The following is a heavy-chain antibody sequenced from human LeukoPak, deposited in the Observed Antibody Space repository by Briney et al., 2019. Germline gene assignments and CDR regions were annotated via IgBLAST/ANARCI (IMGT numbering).Heavy chain of an antibody. D-gene: IGHD6-19*01. Sequence: PGGSLRLSCAASEFPFSTYAMSWVRQAPGKGLEWVSVIYTGGNTYYADSVKGRFTISRDNSKNTLYLQMHSLRAEDTAVYYCASPSSGQSFDIWGQGTMVTVSS. V-gene: IGHV3-53*01. J-gene: IGHJ3*02. CDR2: IYTGGNT. CDR1: EFPFSTYA. CDR3: ASPSSGQSFDI.